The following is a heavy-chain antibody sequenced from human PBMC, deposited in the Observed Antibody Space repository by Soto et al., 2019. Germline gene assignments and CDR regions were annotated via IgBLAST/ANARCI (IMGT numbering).Heavy chain of an antibody. CDR2: INAANGDT. CDR1: GYTFTNYA. D-gene: IGHD3-10*01. CDR3: ARIGSAFDI. V-gene: IGHV1-3*01. J-gene: IGHJ3*02. Sequence: QVQLVQSGAEVKKPGASVKVSCKAAGYTFTNYAMHWVRQAPGQRLEWMGWINAANGDTKYSQNLQGRVTMTTDTSTSTAYMDLRSLRSDDTAVYYCARIGSAFDIWGQGTMVTVSS.